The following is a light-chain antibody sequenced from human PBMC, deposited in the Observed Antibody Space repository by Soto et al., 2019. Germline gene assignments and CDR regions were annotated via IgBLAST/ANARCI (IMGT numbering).Light chain of an antibody. CDR1: QSIGTW. CDR3: QQYGTYPLT. Sequence: DIQMTQSPSTLSASVGDRVTITYRASQSIGTWLAWYQQKPGKAPELLMYDASSLESAVPSRFSGSGSGTEFTLIISSLQPDDFATYYCQQYGTYPLTFGGGTKVEIK. CDR2: DAS. J-gene: IGKJ4*01. V-gene: IGKV1-5*01.